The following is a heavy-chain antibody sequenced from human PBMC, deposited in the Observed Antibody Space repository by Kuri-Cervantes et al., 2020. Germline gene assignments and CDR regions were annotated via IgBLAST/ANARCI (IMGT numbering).Heavy chain of an antibody. D-gene: IGHD1-1*01. CDR2: INTNSGGT. CDR3: AREPRTGAKFSDY. CDR1: GYTFTGFY. V-gene: IGHV1-2*02. J-gene: IGHJ4*02. Sequence: ASVKVSCKASGYTFTGFYLHWVRQAPGEGLEWMGWINTNSGGTNYAQKFQDRVTLTRDTSISTAFLKVSSHKSDDTAVYYCAREPRTGAKFSDYWGQGTSVTVSS.